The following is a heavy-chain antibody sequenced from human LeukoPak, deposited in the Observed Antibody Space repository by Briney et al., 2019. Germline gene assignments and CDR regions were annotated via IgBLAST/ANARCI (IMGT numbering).Heavy chain of an antibody. J-gene: IGHJ1*01. V-gene: IGHV3-74*01. D-gene: IGHD6-13*01. CDR2: INSDGSST. CDR3: ARGGSSWSGYFQH. Sequence: AGGSLRPSCAASGFTFSSYWMHWVRQAPGKGLVWVSRINSDGSSTTYADSVKGRFTISRDNAKNTLYLQMNSLRAEDTAVYYCARGGSSWSGYFQHWGQGTLVTVSS. CDR1: GFTFSSYW.